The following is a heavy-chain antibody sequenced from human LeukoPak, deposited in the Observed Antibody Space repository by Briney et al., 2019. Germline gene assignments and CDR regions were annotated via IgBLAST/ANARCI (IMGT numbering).Heavy chain of an antibody. CDR3: ARDRGGQDCSSTSCLYYFDY. D-gene: IGHD2-2*01. V-gene: IGHV1-58*01. J-gene: IGHJ4*02. CDR2: IVVGGGNT. CDR1: GFTFSNSA. Sequence: SVKVSCKASGFTFSNSAVQWVRQARGQRLEWIGWIVVGGGNTNYAQSLQGRLTITRDMSTGTAYMELSSLRSEDTAVYYCARDRGGQDCSSTSCLYYFDYWGQGTLVTVSS.